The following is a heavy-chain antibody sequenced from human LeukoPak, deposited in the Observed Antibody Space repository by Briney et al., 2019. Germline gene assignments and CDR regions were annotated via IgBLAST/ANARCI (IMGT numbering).Heavy chain of an antibody. CDR1: GFTFSSYA. CDR2: IYYSGST. V-gene: IGHV4-59*08. CDR3: ARGLCGGDCYRFDY. Sequence: GSLRLSCAASGFTFSSYAISWVRQAPGKGLEWIGYIYYSGSTNYNPSLKSRVTISVDTSKNQFSLKLSSVTAADTAVYYCARGLCGGDCYRFDYWGQGTLVTVSS. J-gene: IGHJ4*02. D-gene: IGHD2-21*02.